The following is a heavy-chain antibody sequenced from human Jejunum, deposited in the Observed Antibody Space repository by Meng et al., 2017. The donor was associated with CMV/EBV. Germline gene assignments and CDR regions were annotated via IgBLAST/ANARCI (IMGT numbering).Heavy chain of an antibody. D-gene: IGHD5-18*01. CDR3: ARGHTLMVTPFDY. CDR1: ADSISTSC. V-gene: IGHV4-59*01. CDR2: IHYSGST. Sequence: VSADSISTSCWSWIRQSPGKGLEWIGYIHYSGSTDYNPSLKSRVTISGDTSKNQFSLKLSSVTAADTAVYFCARGHTLMVTPFDYWGQGTLGTVSS. J-gene: IGHJ4*02.